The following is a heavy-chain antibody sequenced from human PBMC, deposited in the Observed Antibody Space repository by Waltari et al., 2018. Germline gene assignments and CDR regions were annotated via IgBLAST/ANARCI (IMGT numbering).Heavy chain of an antibody. V-gene: IGHV1-24*01. J-gene: IGHJ3*02. Sequence: QVQLVQSGAEVTKPGASVKVSCKVSGYTLTDLSMNWVRPAPGKGIEWMGGVDTEDGETIYEQKFQGRVTMTEDTSTYTAYMELSSMRSEDTAVYYCATVRIVGATTDAFDIWGQGTMVTVSS. CDR2: VDTEDGET. CDR1: GYTLTDLS. D-gene: IGHD1-26*01. CDR3: ATVRIVGATTDAFDI.